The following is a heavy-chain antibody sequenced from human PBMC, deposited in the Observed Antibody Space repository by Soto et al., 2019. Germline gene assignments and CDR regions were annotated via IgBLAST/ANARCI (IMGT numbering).Heavy chain of an antibody. CDR1: GGSISSSSYY. CDR2: IYYSGST. J-gene: IGHJ6*03. D-gene: IGHD6-13*01. Sequence: SETLSLTCTVSGGSISSSSYYWVWIRQPPGKGLEWIGSIYYSGSTYYNPSLKSRVTISVDTSKNQFSLKLSSVTAADTAVYYCARRSRKGAAAGNYYYYYMDVWGKGTTVTVSS. CDR3: ARRSRKGAAAGNYYYYYMDV. V-gene: IGHV4-39*01.